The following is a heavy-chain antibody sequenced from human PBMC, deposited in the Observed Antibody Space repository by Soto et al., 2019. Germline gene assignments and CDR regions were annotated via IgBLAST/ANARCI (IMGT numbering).Heavy chain of an antibody. Sequence: GASVKVSCKASGYTFTDYYLHWVRQAPGQGLEWMGWINSNSDDTNLAQKFQGRVSMSRDTSINTAYMEVSRLRSDDTAVYFCPREVDKRWLQLPQYSFDYWGQGTQVTVSS. CDR3: PREVDKRWLQLPQYSFDY. J-gene: IGHJ4*02. V-gene: IGHV1-2*02. D-gene: IGHD5-12*01. CDR1: GYTFTDYY. CDR2: INSNSDDT.